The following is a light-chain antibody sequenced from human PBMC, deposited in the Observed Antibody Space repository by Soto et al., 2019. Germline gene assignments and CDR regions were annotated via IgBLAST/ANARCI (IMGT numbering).Light chain of an antibody. CDR1: SSDVGGYNY. J-gene: IGLJ2*01. CDR2: DVS. V-gene: IGLV2-11*01. Sequence: QSALTQPRSVSGSPGQSVNISCTGTSSDVGGYNYVSWYQQHPGKAPKLMIYDVSKRPSGVPDRFSGSKSGNTASLTISGLQAEDEADYCRCSCAGSFVFGGGTKLTVL. CDR3: CSCAGSFV.